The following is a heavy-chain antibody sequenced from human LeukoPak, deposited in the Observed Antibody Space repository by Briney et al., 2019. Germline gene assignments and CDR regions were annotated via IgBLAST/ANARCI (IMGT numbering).Heavy chain of an antibody. V-gene: IGHV4-59*08. CDR1: GGSVTSYY. Sequence: SETLSLTCAVSGGSVTSYYWSWLRQPPGKVLDWMGYVHFREGANYSPSLRSRLTISVDTSRNQFSLSLTSVTAADTAVYYCARHVPGYSGGRFDPWGPGILVTVSS. J-gene: IGHJ5*02. CDR2: VHFREGA. CDR3: ARHVPGYSGGRFDP. D-gene: IGHD1-26*01.